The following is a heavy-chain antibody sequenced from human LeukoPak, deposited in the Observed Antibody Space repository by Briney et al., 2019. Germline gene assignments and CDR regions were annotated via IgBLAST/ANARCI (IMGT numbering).Heavy chain of an antibody. V-gene: IGHV1-18*01. D-gene: IGHD3-22*01. J-gene: IGHJ4*02. CDR2: ISAYNGNT. CDR3: ARDLVYYDSSGE. CDR1: GYTFTSYG. Sequence: ASVKVSCKASGYTFTSYGISWVRQAPGQGLEWMGWISAYNGNTNYAQKLQGRVAMTADTSTSTAYMELRSLRSDDTAVYYCARDLVYYDSSGEWGQGTLVTVSS.